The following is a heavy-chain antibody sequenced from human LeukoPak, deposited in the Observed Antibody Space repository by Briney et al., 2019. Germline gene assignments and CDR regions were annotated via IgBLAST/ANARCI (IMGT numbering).Heavy chain of an antibody. Sequence: PGGSLRLSCAASGFTVSSNYMSWVRQAPGKGLEWVSVIYSDGSTYYADSVKGRFTISRDNSKNTLYLQMNSLRAGDTAVYYCARATFWGDYDYWGQGTLVTVSS. J-gene: IGHJ4*02. CDR1: GFTVSSNY. D-gene: IGHD4-17*01. CDR2: IYSDGST. V-gene: IGHV3-66*01. CDR3: ARATFWGDYDY.